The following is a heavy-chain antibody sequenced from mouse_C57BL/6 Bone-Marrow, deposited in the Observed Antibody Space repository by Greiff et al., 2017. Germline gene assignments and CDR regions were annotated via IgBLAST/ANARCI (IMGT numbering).Heavy chain of an antibody. D-gene: IGHD3-2*02. CDR2: IDPSDSYT. V-gene: IGHV1-50*01. CDR1: GYTFTSYW. CDR3: ARSTGYVDYFDY. Sequence: VQLQQPGAELVKPGASVKLSCKASGYTFTSYWMQWVKQRPGQGFEWIGEIDPSDSYTNYNQKFKGKATLTVDTSSSTAYMQLSSLTSEDSAVYYCARSTGYVDYFDYWGQGTTLTVSS. J-gene: IGHJ2*01.